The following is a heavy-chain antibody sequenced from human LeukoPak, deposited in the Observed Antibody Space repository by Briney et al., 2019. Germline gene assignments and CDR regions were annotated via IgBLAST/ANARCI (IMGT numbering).Heavy chain of an antibody. V-gene: IGHV4-4*07. D-gene: IGHD3-10*01. Sequence: SETLSLTCTVSGGSISSYCWSWIRQPAGKGLEWIGRIYTSGSTNYNPSLKSRVTMSVDTSKNQFSLKLSSVTAADTAVYYCARVIPSGSFRAFDIWGQGTMVTVSS. CDR2: IYTSGST. CDR1: GGSISSYC. CDR3: ARVIPSGSFRAFDI. J-gene: IGHJ3*02.